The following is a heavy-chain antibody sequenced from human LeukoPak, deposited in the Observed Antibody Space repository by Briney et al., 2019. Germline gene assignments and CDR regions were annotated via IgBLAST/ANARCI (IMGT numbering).Heavy chain of an antibody. CDR3: ARKAYGQLSNHFDY. CDR1: GFPFSSYA. D-gene: IGHD6-6*01. Sequence: PGGPLRLSCAASGFPFSSYAMHWVRQVPGKGLEWVAVISYDGSNKYYADSVKGRFTISRDNSKNTLHLQVNSLRAEDTAVYYWARKAYGQLSNHFDYWGQGTLVTVSS. J-gene: IGHJ4*02. V-gene: IGHV3-30*04. CDR2: ISYDGSNK.